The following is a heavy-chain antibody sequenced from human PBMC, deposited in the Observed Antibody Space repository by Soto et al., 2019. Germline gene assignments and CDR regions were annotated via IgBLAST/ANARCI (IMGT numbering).Heavy chain of an antibody. D-gene: IGHD3-10*01. CDR3: ASQVRVVFFDY. V-gene: IGHV3-30*03. CDR1: GFTFSSYS. J-gene: IGHJ4*02. CDR2: ISYDGSNT. Sequence: QVQLVESGGGVVQPGRSLRLSCAASGFTFSSYSMHWVRQAPGKGLEWVALISYDGSNTYYPGSVKGRFTISGDNSENSLYLQMNSLRAEDTAVYYCASQVRVVFFDYWGQGTLVTVSS.